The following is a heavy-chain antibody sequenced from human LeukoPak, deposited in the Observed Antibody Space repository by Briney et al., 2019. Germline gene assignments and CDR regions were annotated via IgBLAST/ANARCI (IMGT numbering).Heavy chain of an antibody. CDR1: GASVNSDDYY. CDR3: AREVPNHDSTAHLALPNLFDY. CDR2: IYYNEIT. J-gene: IGHJ4*02. D-gene: IGHD2-21*02. Sequence: SETLSLTCTVSGASVNSDDYYWSWIRQPPGKGLEWIGYIYYNEITFYNPSLKSRATISVDTSKDQFSLKLNSVTAADTAVYYCAREVPNHDSTAHLALPNLFDYWGQGVLVIVSS. V-gene: IGHV4-30-4*01.